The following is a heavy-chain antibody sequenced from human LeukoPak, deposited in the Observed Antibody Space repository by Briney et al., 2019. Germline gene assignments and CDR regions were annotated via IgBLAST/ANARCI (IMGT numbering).Heavy chain of an antibody. CDR1: GGTFSSYA. J-gene: IGHJ6*02. V-gene: IGHV1-69*04. CDR3: ARDQGLYNWNAYGMDV. CDR2: IIPILGIA. Sequence: SVKVSYKASGGTFSSYAISWVRQAPGQGLEWMGRIIPILGIANYAQKFQGRVTITADKSTSTAYMELSSLRSEDTAVYYCARDQGLYNWNAYGMDVWGQGTTVTVSS. D-gene: IGHD1-20*01.